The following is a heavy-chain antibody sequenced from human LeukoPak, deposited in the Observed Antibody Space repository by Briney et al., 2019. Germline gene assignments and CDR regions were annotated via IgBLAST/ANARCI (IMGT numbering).Heavy chain of an antibody. V-gene: IGHV3-48*03. CDR1: GFPFSTYE. J-gene: IGHJ6*04. Sequence: GGSLRLSCAASGFPFSTYEMNWIRQAPGRGLEWVSYISSSGSTIFYADSVKGRFTISRDNAKNSLYLQMNSLRAEDTAVYYCAELGITMIGGVWGKGTTVTISS. CDR2: ISSSGSTI. D-gene: IGHD3-10*02. CDR3: AELGITMIGGV.